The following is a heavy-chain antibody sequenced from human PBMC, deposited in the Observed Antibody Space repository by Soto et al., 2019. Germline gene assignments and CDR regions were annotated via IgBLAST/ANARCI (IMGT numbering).Heavy chain of an antibody. CDR3: ARPPLYSNGGYFDS. J-gene: IGHJ4*02. CDR2: TSNNGDRT. V-gene: IGHV3-23*01. Sequence: GGSLRLSSAVSGFTFTYHGVTWVRQSPGKGLEWVSTTSNNGDRTFYADSVKGRFTVSTDRTNNTLYLQMNSLRADDTAVYFCARPPLYSNGGYFDSWGQATLGTVSS. D-gene: IGHD6-19*01. CDR1: GFTFTYHG.